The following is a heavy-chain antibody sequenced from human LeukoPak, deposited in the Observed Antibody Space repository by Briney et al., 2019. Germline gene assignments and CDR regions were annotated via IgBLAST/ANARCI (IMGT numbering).Heavy chain of an antibody. J-gene: IGHJ4*02. CDR1: GYTFTNNY. V-gene: IGHV1-46*01. CDR3: ARDQEGFDY. CDR2: IYPRDGST. Sequence: VKVSCKASGYTFTNNYLHWVRQAPGQGLEWVGMIYPRDGSTSYAQNFQGRVTVTRDTSTTTVHMELRGLRSEDTAVYYCARDQEGFDYWGQGTVVTVSS.